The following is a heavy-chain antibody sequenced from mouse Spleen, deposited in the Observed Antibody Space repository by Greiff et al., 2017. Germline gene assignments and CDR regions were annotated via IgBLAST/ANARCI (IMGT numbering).Heavy chain of an antibody. CDR2: IDPENGDT. V-gene: IGHV14-4*01. J-gene: IGHJ4*01. CDR1: GFNIKDDY. Sequence: EVKLMESGAELVRPGASVKLSCTASGFNIKDDYMHWVKQRPEQGLEWIGWIDPENGDTEYASKFQGKATITADTSSNTAYLQLSSLTSEDTAVYYCTTAGSKGNYYAMDYWGQGTSVTVSS. CDR3: TTAGSKGNYYAMDY. D-gene: IGHD1-1*01.